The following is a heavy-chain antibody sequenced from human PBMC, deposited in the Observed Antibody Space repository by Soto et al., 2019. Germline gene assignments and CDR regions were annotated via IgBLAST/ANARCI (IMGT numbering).Heavy chain of an antibody. CDR3: ARDLLGFGYTYGDG. V-gene: IGHV1-69*12. Sequence: QVQLVQSGAEVKKPGSSVKVSCKASGGTFSNYALISWVRQAPGQGLEWMGGIIPIDATVNYAQKFQGRSTITADESTTTAYMDLGSLRSEDTAVYYCARDLLGFGYTYGDGWGQGTTVTVSS. D-gene: IGHD3-10*01. J-gene: IGHJ6*01. CDR2: IIPIDATV. CDR1: GGTFSNYA.